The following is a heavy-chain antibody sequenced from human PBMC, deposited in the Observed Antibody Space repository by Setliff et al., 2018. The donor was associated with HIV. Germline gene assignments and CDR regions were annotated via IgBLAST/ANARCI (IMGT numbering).Heavy chain of an antibody. CDR2: VNPTGRP. CDR1: GEPFNGFY. D-gene: IGHD2-21*01. J-gene: IGHJ4*02. V-gene: IGHV4-34*01. CDR3: ATTGQGRAYFDF. Sequence: SETLSLTCTVSGEPFNGFYWTWIRQPPGKGLEWIGDVNPTGRPNYSPSLKSRVTMSLDTSKNQFSLNLKSVTAADTALYYCATTGQGRAYFDFWGQGSLVTISS.